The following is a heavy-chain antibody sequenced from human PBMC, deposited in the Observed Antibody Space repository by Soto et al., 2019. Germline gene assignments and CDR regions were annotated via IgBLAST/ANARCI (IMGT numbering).Heavy chain of an antibody. V-gene: IGHV1-69*12. CDR1: GGTFSSYA. J-gene: IGHJ6*02. D-gene: IGHD6-25*01. Sequence: QVQLVQSGAEVKKPGSSVKVSCEASGGTFSSYAISWVRQAPGQGLEWMGGIIPIFGTANYAQKFQGRVTITADESTSTAYMELSSLRSEDTAVYYCARQGAALRDYYYGMDVWGQGTTVTVSS. CDR2: IIPIFGTA. CDR3: ARQGAALRDYYYGMDV.